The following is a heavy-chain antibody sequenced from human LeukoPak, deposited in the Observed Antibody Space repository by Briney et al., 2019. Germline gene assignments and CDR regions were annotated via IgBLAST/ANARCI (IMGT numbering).Heavy chain of an antibody. J-gene: IGHJ4*02. CDR1: GFSFGDYA. CDR3: TRGHSSGWLGSFDY. V-gene: IGHV3-49*04. Sequence: GGSLRLSCTASGFSFGDYAMSWARQAPGKGREWVGFIRSKACGGTTEYAAYVKGRFTISRDDSKSIAYQQMNSLKTEDTAVYYCTRGHSSGWLGSFDYWGEGTLVTVSS. CDR2: IRSKACGGTT. D-gene: IGHD6-19*01.